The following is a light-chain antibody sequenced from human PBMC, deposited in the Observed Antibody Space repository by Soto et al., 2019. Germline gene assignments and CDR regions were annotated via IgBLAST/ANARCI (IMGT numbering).Light chain of an antibody. V-gene: IGKV1-39*01. CDR2: AAS. J-gene: IGKJ1*01. CDR3: KQSYSTSQT. CDR1: QSISSY. Sequence: DIQMTQSPSSLSASVGDRVTITCRASQSISSYLNWYQQKPGKAPKLLIYAASSLQSGVPSRFSGSGSGTDFTLTISSLQPEDFATYYCKQSYSTSQTSGQGTKVEIK.